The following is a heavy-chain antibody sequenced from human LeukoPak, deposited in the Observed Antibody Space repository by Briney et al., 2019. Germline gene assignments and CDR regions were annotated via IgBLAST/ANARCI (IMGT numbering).Heavy chain of an antibody. CDR2: ISGSGGST. CDR1: GFTFSSYA. Sequence: GGSLRLPCAASGFTFSSYAMSWVRQAPGKGLEWVSAISGSGGSTYYADSVKGRLTISRDNSKNTLYLQMNSLRAEDTAVYYCAKDLEDYFDYWGQGTLVTVSS. CDR3: AKDLEDYFDY. J-gene: IGHJ4*02. D-gene: IGHD5-24*01. V-gene: IGHV3-23*01.